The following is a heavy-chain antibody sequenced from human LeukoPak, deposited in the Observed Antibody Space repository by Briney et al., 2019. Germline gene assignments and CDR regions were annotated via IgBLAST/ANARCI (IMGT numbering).Heavy chain of an antibody. J-gene: IGHJ6*03. D-gene: IGHD3-10*01. V-gene: IGHV1-2*02. CDR1: GYTFTGYY. Sequence: ASVKVSCKASGYTFTGYYMHWVRQAPGQGLEWMGWINPNSGGTNYAQKFQGRVTMTRDTSISTAYMELSRLRSDDTGVYYCASGPVTGSYYHYYYYFMDVWGKGTTVTISS. CDR2: INPNSGGT. CDR3: ASGPVTGSYYHYYYYFMDV.